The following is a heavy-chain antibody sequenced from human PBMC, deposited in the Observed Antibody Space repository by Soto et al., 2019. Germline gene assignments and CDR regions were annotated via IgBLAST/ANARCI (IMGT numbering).Heavy chain of an antibody. D-gene: IGHD6-6*01. V-gene: IGHV4-4*02. J-gene: IGHJ5*02. CDR1: GDSITNNHW. Sequence: TLSLTCTVYGDSITNNHWWSWVRQPPGKGPELIGEIYHTGIANYNPSLESRVAMSVDTSKNQFSLKLSSVTPTDTAVYYCARRSSSSLGSLFDPWGRGILVTVSS. CDR3: ARRSSSSLGSLFDP. CDR2: IYHTGIA.